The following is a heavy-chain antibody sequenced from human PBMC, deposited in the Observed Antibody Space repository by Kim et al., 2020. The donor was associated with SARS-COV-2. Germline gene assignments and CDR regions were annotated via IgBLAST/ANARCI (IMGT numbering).Heavy chain of an antibody. D-gene: IGHD2-15*01. CDR2: MSSSGTT. Sequence: SETLSLTCNVSGGSIRSVTSYWAWVRQSQGKGLEWIGTMSSSGTTYYNPSLKSRVAMSVDTSKNHFSLNLTSLTASDTAVFYCARHGGTVVLTATYFDYWGQGSHVTVSS. J-gene: IGHJ4*02. CDR3: ARHGGTVVLTATYFDY. V-gene: IGHV4-39*02. CDR1: GGSIRSVTSY.